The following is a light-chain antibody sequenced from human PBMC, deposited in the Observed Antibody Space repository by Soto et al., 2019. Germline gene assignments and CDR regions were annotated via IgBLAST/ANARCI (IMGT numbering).Light chain of an antibody. CDR3: SSFTTSSTLV. CDR1: SSDVGNYNY. Sequence: QSVLTQPASVSGSPGQSITISCTGTSSDVGNYNYVSWYQQYPGKAPKLMIYEVSNRPSGVPNRFSGSKSGNTASLTISGLQAEDEADYYCSSFTTSSTLVFGGGTKVTVL. V-gene: IGLV2-14*01. CDR2: EVS. J-gene: IGLJ2*01.